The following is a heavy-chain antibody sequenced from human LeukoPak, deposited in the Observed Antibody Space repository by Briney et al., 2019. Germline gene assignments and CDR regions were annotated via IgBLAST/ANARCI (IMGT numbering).Heavy chain of an antibody. CDR3: ARDGSYSNYFDY. CDR2: IYYSGST. J-gene: IGHJ4*02. Sequence: PSENLSLSCTVSGGSISSYYWGWIRQPPGKELEWIGYIYYSGSTNSNPSLKSRGTISVDTSKNQFSLKLSSVTAADTAVYYCARDGSYSNYFDYWGQGTLVTVSS. V-gene: IGHV4-59*01. CDR1: GGSISSYY. D-gene: IGHD4-11*01.